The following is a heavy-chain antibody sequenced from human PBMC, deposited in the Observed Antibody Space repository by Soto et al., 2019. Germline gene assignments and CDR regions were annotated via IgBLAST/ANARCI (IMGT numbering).Heavy chain of an antibody. CDR1: GFTFNIYW. D-gene: IGHD6-25*01. CDR3: ARFTRGSSGDY. J-gene: IGHJ4*02. V-gene: IGHV3-7*01. Sequence: PGGSLRLSCVASGFTFNIYWMSWVRQAPGKGLEWVANIKEDGSDKYYVDSVKGRFTISRDNAKNLLYLQMNSLGAGDTAMYYCARFTRGSSGDYWGQGTLVTVSS. CDR2: IKEDGSDK.